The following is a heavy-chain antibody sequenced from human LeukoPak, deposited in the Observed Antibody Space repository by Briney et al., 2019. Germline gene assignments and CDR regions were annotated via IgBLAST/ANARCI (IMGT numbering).Heavy chain of an antibody. D-gene: IGHD5-18*01. CDR3: ARTRRGYTYGFPSRELLKAFDA. J-gene: IGHJ3*01. Sequence: PSETLSLTCTVSDNSISSYYWSWIRQPPGKGLEWIGYISYSGNTKYNPSLKSRVTISLDTSKTQISLKVSSVTAADTAVYSCARTRRGYTYGFPSRELLKAFDAWGRGTIVTVSS. V-gene: IGHV4-59*01. CDR1: DNSISSYY. CDR2: ISYSGNT.